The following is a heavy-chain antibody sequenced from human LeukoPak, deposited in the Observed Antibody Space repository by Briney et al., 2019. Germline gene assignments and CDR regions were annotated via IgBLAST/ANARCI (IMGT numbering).Heavy chain of an antibody. CDR2: IYHSGST. CDR1: GYSISSGYY. Sequence: SETLSLTCTVSGYSISSGYYWGWIRQPPGKGLEWIGNIYHSGSTYYNPSLKSRVTISVDTSKNQCSLKVSSVTAADTAVYYCARVGVGYHFDYWGQGTLVTVSS. CDR3: ARVGVGYHFDY. V-gene: IGHV4-38-2*02. D-gene: IGHD1-26*01. J-gene: IGHJ4*02.